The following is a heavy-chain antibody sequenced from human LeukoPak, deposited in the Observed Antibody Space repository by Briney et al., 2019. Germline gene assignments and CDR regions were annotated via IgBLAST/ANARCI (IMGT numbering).Heavy chain of an antibody. CDR2: IGGSGGTI. V-gene: IGHV3-23*01. J-gene: IGHJ6*02. CDR3: AKNRGYGDDYYYYGMDV. Sequence: GGSLRLSCTASGFTFSSYAMNWVRQAPGRGLEWVSGIGGSGGTIYYADSVKGRSTISRDNSKNTLYLQMNSLRAEDTAVYYCAKNRGYGDDYYYYGMDVWGQGTTVTVSS. D-gene: IGHD4-17*01. CDR1: GFTFSSYA.